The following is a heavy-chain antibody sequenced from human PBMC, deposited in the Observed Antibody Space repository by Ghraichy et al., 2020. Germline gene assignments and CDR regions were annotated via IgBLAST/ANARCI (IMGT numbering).Heavy chain of an antibody. Sequence: SETLSLTCAVYGGSFSGYYWSWIRQPPGKGLEWIGEINHSGSTNYNPSLKSRVTISVDTSKNQFSLKLSSVTAADTAVYYCASSERGYFHNYYYGMDVWGQGTTVTVSS. D-gene: IGHD5-18*01. V-gene: IGHV4-34*01. CDR3: ASSERGYFHNYYYGMDV. J-gene: IGHJ6*02. CDR2: INHSGST. CDR1: GGSFSGYY.